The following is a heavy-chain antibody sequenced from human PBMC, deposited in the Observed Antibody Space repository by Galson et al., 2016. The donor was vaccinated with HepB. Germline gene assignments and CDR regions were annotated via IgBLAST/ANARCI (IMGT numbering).Heavy chain of an antibody. CDR2: ISTNGATI. CDR1: GFTFTTHT. V-gene: IGHV3-48*01. Sequence: SLRLSCAASGFTFTTHTMNWVRQAPGKGLESISYISTNGATIHYADSVKGRFTVSRDNAKNSLYLQMNSLRAEDTAVYYCARNRHCSGGSCYGAWGQGTLVTVSS. CDR3: ARNRHCSGGSCYGA. J-gene: IGHJ5*02. D-gene: IGHD2-15*01.